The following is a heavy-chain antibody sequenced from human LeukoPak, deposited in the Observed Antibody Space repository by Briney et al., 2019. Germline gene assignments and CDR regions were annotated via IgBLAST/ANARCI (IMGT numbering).Heavy chain of an antibody. CDR1: GYTLTSYG. J-gene: IGHJ4*02. CDR3: ARDFHTYYYDSSGYYHFDY. CDR2: ISAYNGNT. D-gene: IGHD3-22*01. Sequence: ASVKVSCKASGYTLTSYGISWVRQAPGQGLEWMGWISAYNGNTNYAQKLQGRVTMTTDTSTSTAYMELRSLRSDDTAVYYCARDFHTYYYDSSGYYHFDYWGQGTLVTVSS. V-gene: IGHV1-18*01.